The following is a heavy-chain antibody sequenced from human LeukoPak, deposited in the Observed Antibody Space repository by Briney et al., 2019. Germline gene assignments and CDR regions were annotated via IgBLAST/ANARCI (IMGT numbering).Heavy chain of an antibody. D-gene: IGHD3-10*01. V-gene: IGHV1-69*05. CDR3: ARESARVTMVRESLVYWFDP. Sequence: ASVKVSCKASGGTFSSYAISWVRHAPGQGLEWMGGIIPIFGTANYAQKFQGRVTITTDESTSTAYMELSSLRSEDTAVDYCARESARVTMVRESLVYWFDPWGQGTLVTVSS. CDR1: GGTFSSYA. CDR2: IIPIFGTA. J-gene: IGHJ5*02.